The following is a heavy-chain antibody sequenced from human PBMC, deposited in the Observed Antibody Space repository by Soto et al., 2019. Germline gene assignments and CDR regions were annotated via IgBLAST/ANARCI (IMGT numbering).Heavy chain of an antibody. V-gene: IGHV3-9*01. D-gene: IGHD6-13*01. Sequence: EVQLVESGGGLVQPGRSLRLSCAASGFTFDDYAMHWVRQPPGKGLDWVSGISWNSGIIVYADSVKGRFTISRDNAKNSLYLQINSLRAEDTALYYCAKDISYSSDALEIWGQGTTVTVSS. J-gene: IGHJ3*02. CDR1: GFTFDDYA. CDR3: AKDISYSSDALEI. CDR2: ISWNSGII.